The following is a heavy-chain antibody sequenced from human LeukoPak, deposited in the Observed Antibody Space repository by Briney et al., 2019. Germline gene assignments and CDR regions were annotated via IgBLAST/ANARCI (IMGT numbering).Heavy chain of an antibody. CDR2: ISGSGDIR. CDR1: GFTFSSYA. Sequence: PGGSLRLSCAASGFTFSSYAMSWVRQGPGKGLEWVSGISGSGDIRYYADSVKGRFTISRDNSKNTLYLQMNSLRAEDTAVYYCAKVLQLWFDYWGQGTLVTVSS. J-gene: IGHJ4*02. D-gene: IGHD5-18*01. V-gene: IGHV3-23*01. CDR3: AKVLQLWFDY.